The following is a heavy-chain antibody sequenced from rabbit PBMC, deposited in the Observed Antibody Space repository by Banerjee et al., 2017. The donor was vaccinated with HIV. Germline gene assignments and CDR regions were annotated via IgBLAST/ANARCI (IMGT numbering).Heavy chain of an antibody. D-gene: IGHD7-1*01. CDR1: GFSFSSSYW. Sequence: QEQLEESGGDLVKPEGSLTLTCTASGFSFSSSYWICWVRQAPGKGLEWIACIYAGSSGSTYYASWAKGRFTISKTSSTTVTLQMTSLTAADTATYFCARDPYAGYAGYGYPMGINLWGPGTLVTVS. CDR2: IYAGSSGST. V-gene: IGHV1S45*01. J-gene: IGHJ4*01. CDR3: ARDPYAGYAGYGYPMGINL.